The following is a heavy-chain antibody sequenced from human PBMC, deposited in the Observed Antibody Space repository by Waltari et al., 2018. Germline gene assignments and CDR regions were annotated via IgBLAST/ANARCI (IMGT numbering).Heavy chain of an antibody. J-gene: IGHJ4*02. CDR1: GFTFSSYS. CDR3: ARDIAGTYYFDY. Sequence: EVQLVESGGGLVKPGGSLRLSCAASGFTFSSYSMNWVRQAPGKGLEWVSSISSSSSYIYYADSVKGRFTIARDNAKNALYLQMNSLRAEDTAVYYCARDIAGTYYFDYWGQGTLVTVSS. CDR2: ISSSSSYI. V-gene: IGHV3-21*01. D-gene: IGHD3-10*01.